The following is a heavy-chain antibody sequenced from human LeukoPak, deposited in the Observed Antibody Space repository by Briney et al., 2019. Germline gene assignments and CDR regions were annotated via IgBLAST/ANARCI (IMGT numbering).Heavy chain of an antibody. D-gene: IGHD1-7*01. J-gene: IGHJ6*02. CDR2: INHSGST. CDR1: GGSFSGYY. V-gene: IGHV4-34*01. CDR3: ARGQGELQSDYYYGMDV. Sequence: SETLSLTCAVYGGSFSGYYWSWIRQPPGKGLEWIGEINHSGSTNYNPSLKSRVTISVDTSKNQFSLKLSSVTAADTAVYYCARGQGELQSDYYYGMDVWGQETTVTVSS.